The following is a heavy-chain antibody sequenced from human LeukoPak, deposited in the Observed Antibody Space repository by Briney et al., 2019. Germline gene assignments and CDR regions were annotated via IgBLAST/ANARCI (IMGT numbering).Heavy chain of an antibody. J-gene: IGHJ4*02. CDR1: GFTFSSYG. Sequence: GGSLRLSCAASGFTFSSYGMHWVRQAPGKGLEWVAVISYDGSNKYYADSVKGRFTISRDNSKNTLYLQMNSLRAEDTAVYYCAKNYGSGWTRRGQGTLVTVSS. CDR2: ISYDGSNK. CDR3: AKNYGSGWTR. V-gene: IGHV3-30*18. D-gene: IGHD6-19*01.